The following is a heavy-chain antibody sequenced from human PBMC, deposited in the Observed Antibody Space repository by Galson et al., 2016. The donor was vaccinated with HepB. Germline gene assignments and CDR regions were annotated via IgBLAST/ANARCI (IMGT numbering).Heavy chain of an antibody. CDR1: GYTFTGDH. CDR3: ARDFSLRRRWELSYHFDY. Sequence: SVKVSCKASGYTFTGDHMHWVRQAPGQGLEWMGWINPNGGGTNYAQKFQGRVTMTRETSISTAYMELSRLRSDDTAVYYCARDFSLRRRWELSYHFDYWGQGTLVTVSS. J-gene: IGHJ4*02. V-gene: IGHV1-2*02. D-gene: IGHD4-23*01. CDR2: INPNGGGT.